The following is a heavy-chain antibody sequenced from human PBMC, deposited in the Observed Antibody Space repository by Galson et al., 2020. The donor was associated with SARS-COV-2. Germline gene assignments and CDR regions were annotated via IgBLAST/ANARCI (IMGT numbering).Heavy chain of an antibody. CDR1: GFAFSSYS. J-gene: IGHJ5*02. CDR3: ARPIYGDSNNWFDP. Sequence: GGSLRLSCAASGFAFSSYSMHWVRQAPGKGLEWVSYISGSSSTIYYADSVKGRFTISRDNAKNSLYLQMNSLRAEDTAVYYCARPIYGDSNNWFDPWGQGTLVTGSS. D-gene: IGHD4-17*01. CDR2: ISGSSSTI. V-gene: IGHV3-48*01.